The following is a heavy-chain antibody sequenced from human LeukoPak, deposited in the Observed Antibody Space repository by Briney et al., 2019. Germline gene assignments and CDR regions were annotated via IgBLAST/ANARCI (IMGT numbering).Heavy chain of an antibody. V-gene: IGHV4-59*11. J-gene: IGHJ3*01. CDR3: ARLLDNDISGGPDTFDV. CDR1: GGSLSGHY. CDR2: VSYTGRT. D-gene: IGHD3-22*01. Sequence: PLETLSLTCTVSGGSLSGHYWSWIRQPPGKRLGWIGYVSYTGRTKYNPSLQNRVTISIDTSKSQFSLKLTSVTSADTAVYSCARLLDNDISGGPDTFDVWGQGTTVIVSS.